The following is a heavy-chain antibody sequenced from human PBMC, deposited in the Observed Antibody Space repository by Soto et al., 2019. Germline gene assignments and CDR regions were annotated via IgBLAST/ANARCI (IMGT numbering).Heavy chain of an antibody. J-gene: IGHJ3*02. CDR2: ISYDGSNK. D-gene: IGHD2-15*01. V-gene: IGHV3-30*18. CDR1: GFTFSTYG. CDR3: AKADIVVVVAAAGAFDI. Sequence: PGGSLRLSCEASGFTFSTYGMHWIRQAPGKGLEWVAVISYDGSNKYYADSVKGRFTISRDNSKNTLYLQMNSLRAEDTAVYYCAKADIVVVVAAAGAFDIWGQGTMVTVSS.